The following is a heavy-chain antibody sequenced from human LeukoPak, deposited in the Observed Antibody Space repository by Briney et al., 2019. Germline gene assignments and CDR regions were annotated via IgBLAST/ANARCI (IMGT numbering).Heavy chain of an antibody. Sequence: ASVKVSCKASGYTFTGYYMHWVRQAPGQGLEWMGRINPNSGGTNYAQKFQGRFTMTRDTSISTAYMELSRLRSDDTAVYYCAGVHCTNGVCYLFDYWGQGTLVTVSS. J-gene: IGHJ4*02. V-gene: IGHV1-2*06. D-gene: IGHD2-8*01. CDR3: AGVHCTNGVCYLFDY. CDR2: INPNSGGT. CDR1: GYTFTGYY.